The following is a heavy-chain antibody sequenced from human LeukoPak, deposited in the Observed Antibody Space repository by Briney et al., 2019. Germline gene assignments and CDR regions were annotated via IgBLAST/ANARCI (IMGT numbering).Heavy chain of an antibody. V-gene: IGHV4-30-4*01. CDR1: GGSISSGDYY. Sequence: PSQTLSLTCTVSGGSISSGDYYWSWIRQPPGQGLEWIGYIYYSGNSHYNSSLKSRVTIEVDTSKNQFSLKLSSVTAADTAVYYCARDAAQNWFDPWGQGSLVTVSS. CDR3: ARDAAQNWFDP. J-gene: IGHJ5*02. CDR2: IYYSGNS.